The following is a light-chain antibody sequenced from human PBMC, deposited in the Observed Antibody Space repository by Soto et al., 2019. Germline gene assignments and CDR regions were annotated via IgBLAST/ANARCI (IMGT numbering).Light chain of an antibody. CDR2: GAS. CDR3: QQYDNWPRT. CDR1: QSVSSN. Sequence: IVVTQSPGTLSLTTGERATLSCRASQSVSSNLAWYQQKPGQAPRLLIYGASTRATGIPARFSGSGSGTEFTLTISSLQSEDFAVYYCQQYDNWPRTFGLGTKVE. J-gene: IGKJ1*01. V-gene: IGKV3-15*01.